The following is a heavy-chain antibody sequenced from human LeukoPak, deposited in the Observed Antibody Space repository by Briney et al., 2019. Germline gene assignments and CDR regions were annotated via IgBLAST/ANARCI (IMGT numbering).Heavy chain of an antibody. CDR2: INWNGGST. CDR1: GFTFDDYG. CDR3: ARGQNYYGSGRQTFDI. V-gene: IGHV3-20*04. D-gene: IGHD3-10*01. J-gene: IGHJ3*02. Sequence: GGSLRLSCAASGFTFDDYGMSWVRQAPGKGLEWVSGINWNGGSTGYADSVKGRFTISRDNAKNSLYLQVSSLRAEDTAWYYCARGQNYYGSGRQTFDIWGQGTMVTVSS.